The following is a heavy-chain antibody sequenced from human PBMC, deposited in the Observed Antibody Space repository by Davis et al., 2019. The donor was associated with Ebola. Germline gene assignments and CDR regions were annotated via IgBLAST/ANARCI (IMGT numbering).Heavy chain of an antibody. CDR2: IYYSGST. Sequence: SETLSLTCTVSGGSISSSSYYWGWIRQPPGKGLEWIGSIYYSGSTYYNPSLKSRVTISVDTSKNQFSLKLSYVTAADTAVYYCARGYSSWFDPWGQGTLVTVSS. V-gene: IGHV4-39*01. D-gene: IGHD5-18*01. CDR3: ARGYSSWFDP. J-gene: IGHJ5*02. CDR1: GGSISSSSYY.